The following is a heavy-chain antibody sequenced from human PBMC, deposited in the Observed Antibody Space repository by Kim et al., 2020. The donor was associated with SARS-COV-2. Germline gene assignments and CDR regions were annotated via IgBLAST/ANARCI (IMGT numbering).Heavy chain of an antibody. D-gene: IGHD6-6*01. V-gene: IGHV4-34*01. CDR3: ARSWASSGGRNYYGMDV. CDR2: INHSGST. J-gene: IGHJ6*02. Sequence: SETLSLTCAVYGGSFSGYYWSWIRQPPGKGLEWIGEINHSGSTNYNPSLKSRVTISVDTSKNQFSLKLSSVTAADTAVYYCARSWASSGGRNYYGMDVWGQGTTVTVSS. CDR1: GGSFSGYY.